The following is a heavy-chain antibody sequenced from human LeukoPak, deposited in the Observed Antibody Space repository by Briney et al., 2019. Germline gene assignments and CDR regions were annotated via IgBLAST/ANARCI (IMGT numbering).Heavy chain of an antibody. CDR1: GFTFSSHG. V-gene: IGHV3-23*01. CDR3: AKAAAAPGFDF. CDR2: VSGSGDRM. Sequence: PGGSLRLSCAASGFTFSSHGMHWVRQAPGKGLEWVATVSGSGDRMYHADSVKGRFTISRDNSKNTIYLQMNSLRAEDTALYYCAKAAAAPGFDFWGQGTLVTVSS. D-gene: IGHD6-13*01. J-gene: IGHJ4*02.